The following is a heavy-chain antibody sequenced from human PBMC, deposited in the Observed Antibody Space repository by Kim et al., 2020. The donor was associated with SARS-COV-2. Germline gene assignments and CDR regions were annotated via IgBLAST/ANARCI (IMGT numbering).Heavy chain of an antibody. Sequence: GGSLRLSCAASGFTVSSNYMSWVRQAPGKGLEWVSVIYSGGSTYYADSVKGRFTISRDNSKNTLYLQMNSLRAEDTAVYYCARQSITMVRGVINYFSWGFDYWGQGTLVTVSS. CDR2: IYSGGST. CDR3: ARQSITMVRGVINYFSWGFDY. J-gene: IGHJ4*02. V-gene: IGHV3-53*01. D-gene: IGHD3-10*01. CDR1: GFTVSSNY.